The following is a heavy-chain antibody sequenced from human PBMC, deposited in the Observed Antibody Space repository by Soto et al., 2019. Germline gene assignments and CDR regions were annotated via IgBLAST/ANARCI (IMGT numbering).Heavy chain of an antibody. CDR3: ARGRYGDY. V-gene: IGHV1-18*01. J-gene: IGHJ4*02. CDR2: ISAHNGNT. D-gene: IGHD1-1*01. Sequence: QGHLVQSGAEVKKPWASVKVSCKASGYPFTSYGITWVRQAPGQGLEWMGWISAHNGNTDYAQKLQGRVIVTRDTSTSTAYMELRSLISDDTAVYYCARGRYGDYWGQGALVTVSS. CDR1: GYPFTSYG.